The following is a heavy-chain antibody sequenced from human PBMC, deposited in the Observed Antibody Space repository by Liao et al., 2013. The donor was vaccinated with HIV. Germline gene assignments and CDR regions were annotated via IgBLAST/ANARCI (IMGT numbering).Heavy chain of an antibody. CDR2: INHSGST. Sequence: QVQLQESGPGLVKPSETLSLTCAVYGGSFSGYYWSWIRQPPGKGLEWIGEINHSGSTNYNPSLKSRVTISVDTSKNQFSLKLNSVTAADTAVYYCAREGIGYLDYWGQGSLVTVSS. CDR1: GGSFSGYY. J-gene: IGHJ4*02. CDR3: AREGIGYLDY. V-gene: IGHV4-34*10. D-gene: IGHD6-13*01.